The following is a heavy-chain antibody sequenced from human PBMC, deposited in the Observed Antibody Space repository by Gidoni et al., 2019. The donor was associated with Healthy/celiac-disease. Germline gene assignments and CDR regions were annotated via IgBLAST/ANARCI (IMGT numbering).Heavy chain of an antibody. CDR3: ARGRDSSGWPGVDY. D-gene: IGHD6-19*01. V-gene: IGHV3-53*01. J-gene: IGHJ4*02. CDR1: GFTVSRNY. CDR2: IYSGGST. Sequence: EVQLVESGGGLIQPGGSLRLSCAASGFTVSRNYMRWVRQAQGTGLEWVSGIYSGGSTYYADSVKGRLTISRDNSKNTLYLQMNSLRAEDTAVYYCARGRDSSGWPGVDYWGQGTLVTVSS.